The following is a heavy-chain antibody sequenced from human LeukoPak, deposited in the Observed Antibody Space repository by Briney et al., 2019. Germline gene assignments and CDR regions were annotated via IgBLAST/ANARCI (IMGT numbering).Heavy chain of an antibody. D-gene: IGHD3-10*01. J-gene: IGHJ5*02. CDR1: GGSFSGSY. CDR2: INHSGST. CDR3: ARGPRITMVRGVIMSWFDP. Sequence: PSETLSLTCAVCGGSFSGSYWSWIRQPPGKGLEWIGEINHSGSTNYNPSLRSRVTISVDTSKNQFSLKLSSVTAADTAVYYCARGPRITMVRGVIMSWFDPWGQGTLVTVSS. V-gene: IGHV4-34*01.